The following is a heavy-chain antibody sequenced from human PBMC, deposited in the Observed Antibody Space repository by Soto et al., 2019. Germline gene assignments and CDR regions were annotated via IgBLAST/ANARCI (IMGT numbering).Heavy chain of an antibody. CDR2: ISGTGDTT. CDR1: GFTYTNFA. Sequence: GGSLRHSCAASGFTYTNFAMNWVRQVLGKGLEWVSVISGTGDTTYNADSVKGRFTISRDNSMNTAFLQMNSLRAEDTALYYCAKGYCSSTSCSFDYWGQGALVTVSS. V-gene: IGHV3-23*01. CDR3: AKGYCSSTSCSFDY. J-gene: IGHJ4*02. D-gene: IGHD2-2*01.